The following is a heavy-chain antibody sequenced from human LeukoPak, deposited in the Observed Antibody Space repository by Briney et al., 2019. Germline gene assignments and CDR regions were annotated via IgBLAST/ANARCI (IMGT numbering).Heavy chain of an antibody. CDR2: INHSGST. CDR3: ARRVVAAARNCFDP. Sequence: SETLSLTCAVYGGSFSGYYWSWIRQPPGKGLEWIGEINHSGSTNYNPSLKSRVTISVYTSKNQFSLKLSSVTAADTAVYYCARRVVAAARNCFDPWGQGTLVTVSS. V-gene: IGHV4-34*01. D-gene: IGHD6-25*01. CDR1: GGSFSGYY. J-gene: IGHJ5*02.